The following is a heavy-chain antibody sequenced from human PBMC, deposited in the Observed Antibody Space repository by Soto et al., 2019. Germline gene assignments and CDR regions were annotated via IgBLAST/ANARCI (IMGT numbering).Heavy chain of an antibody. V-gene: IGHV3-30*18. CDR2: ISNEGRST. CDR1: GFSFSTYG. CDR3: AKAGGKVSTPFDP. J-gene: IGHJ5*02. D-gene: IGHD2-8*01. Sequence: QIQLVESGGGVVQPGISLRLSCAASGFSFSTYGMHWVRQTPGKGLEWVALISNEGRSTYYADSVKGRFTISRDNSRNTLYLQMISLRTEDTAIYYCAKAGGKVSTPFDPWGQGTLVTVSS.